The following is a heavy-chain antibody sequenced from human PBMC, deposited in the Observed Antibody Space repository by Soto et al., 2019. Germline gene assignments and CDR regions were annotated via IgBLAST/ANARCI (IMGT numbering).Heavy chain of an antibody. Sequence: GGSLRLSCAASGFTFSDYYMSWIRQAPGKGLEWVSYISSSGSTIYYADSVKGRFTISRDNAKNSLYLQMNSLRAEDTAVYYCARDPYYYDCSGYFLVPGAFDIWCQATMVTV. J-gene: IGHJ3*02. CDR1: GFTFSDYY. CDR2: ISSSGSTI. D-gene: IGHD3-22*01. CDR3: ARDPYYYDCSGYFLVPGAFDI. V-gene: IGHV3-11*01.